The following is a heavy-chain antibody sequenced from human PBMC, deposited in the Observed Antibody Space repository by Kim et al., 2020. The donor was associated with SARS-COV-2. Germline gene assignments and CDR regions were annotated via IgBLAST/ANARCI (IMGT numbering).Heavy chain of an antibody. Sequence: ASVKVSCKVSGYTLTELSMHWVRQAPGKGLEWMGGFDPEDGETIYAQKFQGRVTMTEDTSTDTAYMELSSLRSEDTAVYYCATVLSIVGATHFDYWGQGTLVTVSS. CDR3: ATVLSIVGATHFDY. CDR1: GYTLTELS. J-gene: IGHJ4*02. CDR2: FDPEDGET. D-gene: IGHD1-26*01. V-gene: IGHV1-24*01.